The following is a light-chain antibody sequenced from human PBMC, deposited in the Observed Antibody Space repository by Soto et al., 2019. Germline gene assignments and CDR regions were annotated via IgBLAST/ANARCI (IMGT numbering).Light chain of an antibody. CDR3: ASYTSSSTRV. Sequence: QSVLTQPASVSGSPGQSITISCTGSNNDVGAYNYVSWYQQHPGKAPKLIIYEVNNRPSGVSHRFSGSKSGNTASLTISGLQADDEADYYCASYTSSSTRVFGGGTKLTVL. CDR2: EVN. J-gene: IGLJ3*02. CDR1: NNDVGAYNY. V-gene: IGLV2-14*01.